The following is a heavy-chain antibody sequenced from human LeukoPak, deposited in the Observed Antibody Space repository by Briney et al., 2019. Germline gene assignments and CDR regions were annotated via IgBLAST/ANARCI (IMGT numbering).Heavy chain of an antibody. CDR2: ISSSSSTI. J-gene: IGHJ4*02. CDR3: ARGLRWNDY. D-gene: IGHD2-21*01. Sequence: PGGSLRLSCAASGFTFSTYSMNWVRQAPGKGLEWVSYISSSSSTIRYADSVRGRFTISRDNAKNSLFLQMNSLRAEDTAVYYCARGLRWNDYWGQGTLVAVSS. V-gene: IGHV3-48*01. CDR1: GFTFSTYS.